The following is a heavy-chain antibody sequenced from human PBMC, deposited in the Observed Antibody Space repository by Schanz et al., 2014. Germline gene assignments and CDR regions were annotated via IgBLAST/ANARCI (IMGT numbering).Heavy chain of an antibody. CDR2: INPNSGAT. J-gene: IGHJ4*02. V-gene: IGHV1-2*02. D-gene: IGHD5-12*01. CDR1: GYTFTVYY. Sequence: QVQLVQSGAEVKKPGASVKVSCKASGYTFTVYYMHWVRQAPGQGLEWLGWINPNSGATSSAQKFQGRVTMTRDTSSSTVYTQLSSLTSDDTAIYYWARVTTGYDSWGQGTVVTVSS. CDR3: ARVTTGYDS.